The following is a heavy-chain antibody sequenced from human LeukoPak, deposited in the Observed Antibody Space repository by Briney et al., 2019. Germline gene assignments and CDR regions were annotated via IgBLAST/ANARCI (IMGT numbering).Heavy chain of an antibody. Sequence: GGSLRLSCAASGFTFSSYAMSWVRQAPGKGLEWVSVISGSDDTTYYADSVKGRITISRDNSKNTLYVQMNSLPAEDTAVYYCAKGLGGSCHSGLDHWGQGTLVTVSS. D-gene: IGHD2-15*01. CDR2: ISGSDDTT. V-gene: IGHV3-23*01. CDR3: AKGLGGSCHSGLDH. CDR1: GFTFSSYA. J-gene: IGHJ4*02.